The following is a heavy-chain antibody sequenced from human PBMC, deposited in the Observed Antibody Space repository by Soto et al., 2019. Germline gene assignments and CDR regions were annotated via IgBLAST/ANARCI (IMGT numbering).Heavy chain of an antibody. V-gene: IGHV1-3*01. D-gene: IGHD2-21*01. CDR2: INAGNGNT. CDR1: GYTFTSYA. CDR3: ARGGEPIDY. J-gene: IGHJ4*02. Sequence: ASVKVSCKASGYTFTSYAMHWVRQAPGQRREWMGWINAGNGNTKHSQKFQGRVTITRDTSASTAYMELSSLRPEDTAVYYCARGGEPIDYWGQGTLVTVSS.